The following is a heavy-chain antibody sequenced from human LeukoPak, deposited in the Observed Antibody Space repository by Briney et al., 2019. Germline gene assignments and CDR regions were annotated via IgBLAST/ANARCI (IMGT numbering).Heavy chain of an antibody. J-gene: IGHJ3*02. CDR1: GGTFSSYA. CDR3: ARGSRITYSHDAFDI. Sequence: SVKVSCKASGGTFSSYAISWVRQAPGQGLEWMGGIIPIFGTANYAQKFQGRVTITADKSTSTAYMELSSLRPEDTAVYYCARGSRITYSHDAFDIWGQGTMVTVSS. D-gene: IGHD1-20*01. V-gene: IGHV1-69*06. CDR2: IIPIFGTA.